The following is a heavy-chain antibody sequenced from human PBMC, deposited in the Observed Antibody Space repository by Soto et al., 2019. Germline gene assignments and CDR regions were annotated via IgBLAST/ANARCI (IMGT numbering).Heavy chain of an antibody. CDR1: GGTFSSYA. D-gene: IGHD6-13*01. CDR2: IIPIFGTA. Sequence: SVKVSCKASGGTFSSYAISWVRQAPGQGLEWMGGIIPIFGTANYAQKFQGRVTITADESTSTAYMELSSLRSEDTAVYYCAWPNSSSWYDAFDTWGKGTMVTVAS. V-gene: IGHV1-69*13. J-gene: IGHJ3*02. CDR3: AWPNSSSWYDAFDT.